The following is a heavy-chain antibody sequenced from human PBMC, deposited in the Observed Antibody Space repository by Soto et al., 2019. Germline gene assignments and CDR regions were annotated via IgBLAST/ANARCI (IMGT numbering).Heavy chain of an antibody. J-gene: IGHJ3*02. CDR3: ARVGKYRFGCEAFDI. CDR1: GGSISSGFYP. Sequence: QESGSGLVKPSQTLSLTCAVSGGSISSGFYPWSWIRQPPGKGLEWIGNIYHSGSTYYNPSLQSRVTISADESKNQFSLELRSVTAADTAVYYCARVGKYRFGCEAFDIWGQGTMVTVSS. CDR2: IYHSGST. V-gene: IGHV4-30-2*01. D-gene: IGHD6-6*01.